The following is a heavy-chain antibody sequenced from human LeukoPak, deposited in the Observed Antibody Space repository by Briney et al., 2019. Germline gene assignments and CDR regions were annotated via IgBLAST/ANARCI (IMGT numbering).Heavy chain of an antibody. D-gene: IGHD6-19*01. CDR3: ARDGTPGYSSGWFDP. J-gene: IGHJ5*02. Sequence: PGRALGLSRAAAGFTFRCYGMHRGRPAPGKGVEGGGVLWYDGSNKYYADSVKGRFTISRDNSKNTLYLQMNSLRAEDTAVYYCARDGTPGYSSGWFDPWGQGTLVTVSS. CDR2: LWYDGSNK. CDR1: GFTFRCYG. V-gene: IGHV3-33*01.